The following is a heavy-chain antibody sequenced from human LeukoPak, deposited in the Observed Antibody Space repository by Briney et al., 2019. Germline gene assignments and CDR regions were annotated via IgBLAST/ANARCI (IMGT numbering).Heavy chain of an antibody. CDR2: ISAYNGNT. CDR3: ARDDASYYYDSSGSIGADY. J-gene: IGHJ4*02. CDR1: GCTFTSYG. D-gene: IGHD3-22*01. V-gene: IGHV1-18*01. Sequence: GASVKVSCKASGCTFTSYGISWVRQAPGQGLEWMGWISAYNGNTNYAQKLQGRVTMTTDTSTSTAYMELRSLRSDDTAVYYCARDDASYYYDSSGSIGADYWGQGTLVTVSS.